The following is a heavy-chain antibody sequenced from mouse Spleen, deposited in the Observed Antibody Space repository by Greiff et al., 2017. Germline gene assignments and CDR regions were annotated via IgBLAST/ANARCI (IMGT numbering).Heavy chain of an antibody. V-gene: IGHV1-82*01. Sequence: VKLVESGPELVKPGASVKISCKASGYAFSSSWMNWVKQRPGKGLEWIGRIYPGDGDTNYNGKFKGKATLTADKSSSTAYMQLSSLTSEDSAVYFCARNSGYVRAMDYWGQGTSVTVSS. CDR3: ARNSGYVRAMDY. D-gene: IGHD3-1*01. CDR2: IYPGDGDT. J-gene: IGHJ4*01. CDR1: GYAFSSSW.